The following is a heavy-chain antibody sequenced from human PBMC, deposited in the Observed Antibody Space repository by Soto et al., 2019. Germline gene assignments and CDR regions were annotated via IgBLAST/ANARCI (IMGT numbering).Heavy chain of an antibody. Sequence: QMQLVQSGPEVKKPGTSGKVSCKASGFTFTSSAMQWVRQARGQRVAWIGWIVGGSGNTNYAQKVHERVTITSDMSITADYMEMSSLRAVDTAVYYCAAEQFYSGYDESAFDIWGQGTMVTVSS. CDR3: AAEQFYSGYDESAFDI. J-gene: IGHJ3*02. CDR1: GFTFTSSA. D-gene: IGHD5-12*01. V-gene: IGHV1-58*02. CDR2: IVGGSGNT.